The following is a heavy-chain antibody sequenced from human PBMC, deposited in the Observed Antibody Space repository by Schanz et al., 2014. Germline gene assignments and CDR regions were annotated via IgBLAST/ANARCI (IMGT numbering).Heavy chain of an antibody. Sequence: VQVVESGGDLVQPGGSLRLSCAASGFTFSSYGMHWVRQAPAKGLEWVAVVGDTGTTKFYADSVKGRLTVSRDNSENTVYLEFHSLRSEDTALYYCAREAKWGQWYFDLWGRGSLVTVSS. J-gene: IGHJ2*01. CDR1: GFTFSSYG. V-gene: IGHV3-30*02. CDR3: AREAKWGQWYFDL. D-gene: IGHD1-26*01. CDR2: VGDTGTTK.